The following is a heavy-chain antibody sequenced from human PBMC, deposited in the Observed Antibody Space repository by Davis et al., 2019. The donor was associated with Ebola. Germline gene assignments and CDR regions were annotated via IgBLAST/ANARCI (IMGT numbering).Heavy chain of an antibody. CDR3: AGLSPLGTTVDY. D-gene: IGHD1-7*01. CDR2: VFNGGNT. V-gene: IGHV4-39*01. CDR1: GGSVTSTSYS. Sequence: PGGSLRLSCTVSGGSVTSTSYSWGWFRQPPEKGLDRISNVFNGGNTFYSPSLKSRISISVGTSTNQFSMKLTSVTAADTALYYCAGLSPLGTTVDYWGQGILVSVSS. J-gene: IGHJ4*02.